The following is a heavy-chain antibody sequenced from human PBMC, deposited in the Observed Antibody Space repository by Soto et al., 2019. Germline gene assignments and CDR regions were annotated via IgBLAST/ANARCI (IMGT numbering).Heavy chain of an antibody. Sequence: PGGSLRLSCAASGFTFSDYYMSWIRQAPGKGLEWVSYISSSSSYTNYADSVKGRFTISRDNAKNSLYLQMNSLRAEDTAVYYCAAYYYYGMDVWGQGTTVTVSS. CDR1: GFTFSDYY. CDR2: ISSSSSYT. CDR3: AAYYYYGMDV. J-gene: IGHJ6*02. V-gene: IGHV3-11*06.